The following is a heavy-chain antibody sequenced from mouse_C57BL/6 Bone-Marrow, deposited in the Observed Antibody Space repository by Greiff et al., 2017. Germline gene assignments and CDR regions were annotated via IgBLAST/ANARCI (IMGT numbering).Heavy chain of an antibody. D-gene: IGHD1-1*01. V-gene: IGHV1-55*01. J-gene: IGHJ4*01. CDR3: ARRDYYGSSYAMDY. CDR1: GYTFTSYW. CDR2: IYPGSGST. Sequence: QVQLQQPGAELVKPGASVQMSCKASGYTFTSYWITWVKQRPGQGLEWIGDIYPGSGSTNYNEKFNSKATLTVDTSSSTAYMQLSSLTSEDSAVYYCARRDYYGSSYAMDYWGQGTSVTVSS.